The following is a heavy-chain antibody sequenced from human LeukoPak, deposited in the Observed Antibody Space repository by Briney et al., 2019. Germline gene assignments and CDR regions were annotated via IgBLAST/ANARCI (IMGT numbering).Heavy chain of an antibody. Sequence: GASVKVSCKASGGAFSSYAISWVRQAPGQGLEWMGGIIPIFGTANYAQKFQGRVTITADESTSTAYMELSSLRSEDTAVYYCASPSVLMVYAPFDYWGQGTLVTVSS. CDR1: GGAFSSYA. J-gene: IGHJ4*02. V-gene: IGHV1-69*13. D-gene: IGHD2-8*01. CDR3: ASPSVLMVYAPFDY. CDR2: IIPIFGTA.